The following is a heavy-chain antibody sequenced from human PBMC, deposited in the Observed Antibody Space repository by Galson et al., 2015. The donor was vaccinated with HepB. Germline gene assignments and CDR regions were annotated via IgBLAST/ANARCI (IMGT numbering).Heavy chain of an antibody. J-gene: IGHJ4*02. Sequence: SLRLSCAASGFTFSSYAMHWVRQAPGKGLEWVAVISYDGSNKYYADSVKGRFTISRDNSKNTLYLQMNSLRAEDTAVYYCARGQGFAAAGDHFDYWGQGTLVTVSS. D-gene: IGHD6-13*01. CDR2: ISYDGSNK. CDR3: ARGQGFAAAGDHFDY. CDR1: GFTFSSYA. V-gene: IGHV3-30*04.